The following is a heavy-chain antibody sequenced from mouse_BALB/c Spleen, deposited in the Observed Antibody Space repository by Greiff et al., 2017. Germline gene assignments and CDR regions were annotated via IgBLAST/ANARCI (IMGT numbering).Heavy chain of an antibody. D-gene: IGHD2-14*01. Sequence: QVQLKQSGPGLVQPSQSLSITCTASGFSLTSYGVHWVRQSPGKGLEWLGVIWSGGSTDYNAAFISRLSISKDNSKSQVFFKMNSLQADDTAIYYCARNRDYRYAMDYWGQGTSVTVSS. J-gene: IGHJ4*01. V-gene: IGHV2-4-1*01. CDR1: GFSLTSYG. CDR2: IWSGGST. CDR3: ARNRDYRYAMDY.